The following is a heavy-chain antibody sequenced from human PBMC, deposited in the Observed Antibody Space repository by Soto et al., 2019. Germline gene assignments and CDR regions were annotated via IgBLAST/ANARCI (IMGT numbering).Heavy chain of an antibody. V-gene: IGHV2-5*02. D-gene: IGHD2-21*01. CDR3: VQSRCGGDCLQSYSSHSYYGLDV. J-gene: IGHJ6*02. CDR2: IYWDDDK. CDR1: GFSLSTTGVG. Sequence: SGPTLVNPTQTLTLTCTSSGFSLSTTGVGVGWIRQPPGKALEWLALIYWDDDKRYNPSLKSRLTITKDTSKNQVVLTITNMDPVDTATYYCVQSRCGGDCLQSYSSHSYYGLDVWGQGTTVTVSS.